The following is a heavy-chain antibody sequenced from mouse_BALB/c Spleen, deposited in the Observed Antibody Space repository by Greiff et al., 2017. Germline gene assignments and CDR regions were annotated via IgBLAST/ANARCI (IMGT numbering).Heavy chain of an antibody. Sequence: DVMLVESGGGLVKPGGSLKLSCAASGFAFSSYDMSWVRQTPEKRLEWVAYISSGGGSTYYPDTVKGRFTISRDNAKNTLYLQMSSLKSEDTAMYYCARRYDGGMDYWGQGTSVTVSS. CDR3: ARRYDGGMDY. CDR2: ISSGGGST. CDR1: GFAFSSYD. V-gene: IGHV5-12-1*01. J-gene: IGHJ4*01. D-gene: IGHD2-14*01.